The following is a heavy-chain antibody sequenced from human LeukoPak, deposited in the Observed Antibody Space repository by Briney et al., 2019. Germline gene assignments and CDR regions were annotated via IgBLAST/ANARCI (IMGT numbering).Heavy chain of an antibody. CDR1: GFTVSSNY. CDR3: AILGHYYDSSGYYSDY. V-gene: IGHV3-66*01. Sequence: PGGSLRLSCAASGFTVSSNYMSWVRQAPGKGLEWVSVIYSGGSTYYADSVKGRFTISRDNSKNTLYLQMSSLRAEDTAVYYCAILGHYYDSSGYYSDYWGQGTLVTVSS. J-gene: IGHJ4*02. CDR2: IYSGGST. D-gene: IGHD3-22*01.